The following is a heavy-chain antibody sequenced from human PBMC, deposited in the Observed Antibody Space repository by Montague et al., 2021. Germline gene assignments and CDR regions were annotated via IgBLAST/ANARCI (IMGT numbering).Heavy chain of an antibody. J-gene: IGHJ2*01. CDR1: GFTFRNSA. CDR3: AKPIVPTGTWFFDL. D-gene: IGHD1-1*01. Sequence: SLRLSCAASGFTFRNSAMHWVRQAPGKGLEWVAATSNDGTFKYYVDSVKGRFTISRDNPMNTLYLQMNSLRPEDTAVYYCAKPIVPTGTWFFDLWGRGILVTVSS. V-gene: IGHV3-30*18. CDR2: TSNDGTFK.